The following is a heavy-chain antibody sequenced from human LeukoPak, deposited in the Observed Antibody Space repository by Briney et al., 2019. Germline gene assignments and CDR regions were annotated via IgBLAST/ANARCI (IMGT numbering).Heavy chain of an antibody. CDR1: GGSISSYY. V-gene: IGHV4-59*01. CDR2: IYYSGST. Sequence: PSETLSLTCTVSGGSISSYYWSWIRQPPGKGLEWIGYIYYSGSTNYNPSLKSRVTISVDMSKNQFSLKLSSVTAADTAVYYCARGHSGYDFYYYYYMDVWGKGTTVTISS. J-gene: IGHJ6*03. D-gene: IGHD5-12*01. CDR3: ARGHSGYDFYYYYYMDV.